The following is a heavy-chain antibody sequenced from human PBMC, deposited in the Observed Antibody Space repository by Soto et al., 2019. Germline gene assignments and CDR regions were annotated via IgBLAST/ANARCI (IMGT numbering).Heavy chain of an antibody. CDR2: IKSKTDGGTT. CDR3: TTAPFGGWEYNFSVDLDY. V-gene: IGHV3-15*01. CDR1: GFTFSNAW. J-gene: IGHJ4*02. D-gene: IGHD1-20*01. Sequence: PGGSLRLSCAASGFTFSNAWMSWVRQAPGKGLEWVGRIKSKTDGGTTDYAAPVKGRFTISRDDSKNTLYLQMNSLKTEDTAVYYCTTAPFGGWEYNFSVDLDYWGQGTLVTVSS.